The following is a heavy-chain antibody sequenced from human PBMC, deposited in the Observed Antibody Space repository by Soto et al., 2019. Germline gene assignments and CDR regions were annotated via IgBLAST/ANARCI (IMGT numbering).Heavy chain of an antibody. V-gene: IGHV3-9*01. J-gene: IGHJ6*03. Sequence: EVQLVESGGGLVQPGRSLRLSCAASGFTFDDYAMHWVRQAPGKGLVWVSGISWNSGSIGYADSVKGRFTISRDNAKNSLYLQMNSLRAEDTAVYYCAKDRNYRGGYYYYMDVWGKGTTVTVSS. CDR1: GFTFDDYA. D-gene: IGHD1-26*01. CDR3: AKDRNYRGGYYYYMDV. CDR2: ISWNSGSI.